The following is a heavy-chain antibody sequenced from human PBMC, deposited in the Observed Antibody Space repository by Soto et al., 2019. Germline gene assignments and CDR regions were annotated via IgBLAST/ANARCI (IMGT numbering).Heavy chain of an antibody. CDR3: AREFSSSWVNHYDYYYGMYV. J-gene: IGHJ6*02. CDR1: GFTFSSYW. V-gene: IGHV3-7*05. Sequence: EVQLVESGGGLVQPGGSLRLSCAASGFTFSSYWMSWVRQAPGKGLEWGANIKQDGSEKYYVDSVKGRFTISRDNAKNSLYLQMNSLRAEDTGVYYCAREFSSSWVNHYDYYYGMYVWGQGTTVTVSS. CDR2: IKQDGSEK. D-gene: IGHD6-13*01.